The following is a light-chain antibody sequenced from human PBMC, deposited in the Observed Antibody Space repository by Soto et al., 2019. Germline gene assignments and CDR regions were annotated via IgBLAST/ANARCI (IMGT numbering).Light chain of an antibody. CDR2: AVS. V-gene: IGKV1-39*01. Sequence: IQMTQSPSSLSASVGDRVTITCRASQRIASYLNWYQQKAGKAPRLLIYAVSTLHSGVPSRFSGSGSGTEFTLTISSLQPEDVATYYCQQSYSAPGFGGGTKVE. J-gene: IGKJ4*01. CDR1: QRIASY. CDR3: QQSYSAPG.